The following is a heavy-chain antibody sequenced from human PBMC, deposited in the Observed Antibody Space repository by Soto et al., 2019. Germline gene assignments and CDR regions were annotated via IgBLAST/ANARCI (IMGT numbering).Heavy chain of an antibody. CDR2: IYYSGAT. D-gene: IGHD3-16*01. CDR3: ARDRGGENYYYGMDV. CDR1: GGSIINSGYY. J-gene: IGHJ6*02. Sequence: QVQLQQSGPGLVKASQTLSLTCTVSGGSIINSGYYWNWIRQHPGKGLEWVGYIYYSGATSYNPSLKSRLTISVDTSKNRFSLNLSSVTAADTAVYYCARDRGGENYYYGMDVWGQGTTVTVSS. V-gene: IGHV4-31*03.